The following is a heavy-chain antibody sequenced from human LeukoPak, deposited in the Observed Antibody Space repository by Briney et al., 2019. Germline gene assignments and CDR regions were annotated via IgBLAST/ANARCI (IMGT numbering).Heavy chain of an antibody. Sequence: SETLSLTCTVSGGSFNTYYWSWIRQPAGKGLEWIGRIYTSGSPTYNPSLKSRVTMSLGTSKKQFSLKLTSVTAPDTAVYYCARLTSSWYQDWYFDLWGRGTLVTVSS. CDR2: IYTSGSP. V-gene: IGHV4-4*07. CDR3: ARLTSSWYQDWYFDL. J-gene: IGHJ2*01. CDR1: GGSFNTYY. D-gene: IGHD6-13*01.